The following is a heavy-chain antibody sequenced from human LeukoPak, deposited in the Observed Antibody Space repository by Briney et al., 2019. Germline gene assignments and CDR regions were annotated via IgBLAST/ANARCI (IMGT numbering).Heavy chain of an antibody. Sequence: PSETLSLTCTVSGGSINSDYWSWIRQPPGKGLEWIGYMHYSGSTDYNPSLKSRVTISVDTSKNQFSLKLSSVTAADTAVYYCARLLVVRGVISEFDYWGQGTLVTVSS. J-gene: IGHJ4*02. CDR1: GGSINSDY. V-gene: IGHV4-59*08. CDR2: MHYSGST. D-gene: IGHD3-10*01. CDR3: ARLLVVRGVISEFDY.